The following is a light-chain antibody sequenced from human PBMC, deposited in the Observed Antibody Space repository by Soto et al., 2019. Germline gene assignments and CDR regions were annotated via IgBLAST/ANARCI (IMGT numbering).Light chain of an antibody. Sequence: AIRMTPSPSSFSASTGDRVTITCRASPGISSYLAWYQQKPGKAPKLLSYAASTLQSGVPSRFSGSGSGTDFTLTISCLQSEDFATYYWQQYYSYPRFTFGPGTKVDIK. CDR2: AAS. CDR3: QQYYSYPRFT. V-gene: IGKV1-8*01. CDR1: PGISSY. J-gene: IGKJ3*01.